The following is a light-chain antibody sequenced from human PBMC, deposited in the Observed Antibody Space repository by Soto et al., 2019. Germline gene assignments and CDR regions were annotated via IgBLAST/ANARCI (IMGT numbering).Light chain of an antibody. V-gene: IGLV1-44*01. Sequence: QAVVTQPPSASGTPGQRVTISCSGSSSNIGSNTVNWYQQLPGTAPKLLIYSNNQRPSGVPDRFSGSKSGTSASLAISGLQSEDEADYYCAAWDDSYWVFGGGTKVTVL. CDR1: SSNIGSNT. J-gene: IGLJ3*02. CDR2: SNN. CDR3: AAWDDSYWV.